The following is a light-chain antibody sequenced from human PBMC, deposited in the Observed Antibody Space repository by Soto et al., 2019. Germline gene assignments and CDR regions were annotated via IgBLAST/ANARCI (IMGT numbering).Light chain of an antibody. J-gene: IGKJ1*01. CDR2: GAS. Sequence: EIVLTQSPATLSLSPGVRATLSCRASQSVSSNLAWYQQKPGQAPRLLIYGASTRAADIPARFSGSGSGTEFTLTINSLQSEDFAVYYCQEYNNWPPWTFGQGTKVDIK. CDR3: QEYNNWPPWT. V-gene: IGKV3-15*01. CDR1: QSVSSN.